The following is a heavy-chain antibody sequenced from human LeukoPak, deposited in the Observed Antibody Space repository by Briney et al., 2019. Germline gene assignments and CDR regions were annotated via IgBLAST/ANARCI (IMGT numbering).Heavy chain of an antibody. J-gene: IGHJ4*02. CDR1: GFTFSDYS. Sequence: GGSLRLSCAASGFTFSDYSMNWVRQAPGKGLGWVSSISTSSSYIYYADSVKGRFTISRDNVKNSLYLQMNSLRAEDTAVYYCARVGSGYSYGSPLDYWGQGTLVTVSS. CDR2: ISTSSSYI. CDR3: ARVGSGYSYGSPLDY. D-gene: IGHD5-18*01. V-gene: IGHV3-21*01.